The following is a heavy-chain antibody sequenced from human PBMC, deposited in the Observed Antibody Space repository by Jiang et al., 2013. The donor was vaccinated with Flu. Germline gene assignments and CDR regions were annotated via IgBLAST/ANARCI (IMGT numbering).Heavy chain of an antibody. Sequence: SGAEVKKPGSSVKVSCKASGGTFSNFAINWVRQAPGQGLEWMGGIIPIFGTLNYAQMFQGRVTITAVKSTSTAYMELSSLRSEDTAVYYCARGNTYYDILTNFRPTAGLLWYGMDVWGQGTTVTVSS. CDR3: ARGNTYYDILTNFRPTAGLLWYGMDV. D-gene: IGHD3-9*01. J-gene: IGHJ6*02. CDR2: IIPIFGTL. V-gene: IGHV1-69*06. CDR1: GGTFSNFA.